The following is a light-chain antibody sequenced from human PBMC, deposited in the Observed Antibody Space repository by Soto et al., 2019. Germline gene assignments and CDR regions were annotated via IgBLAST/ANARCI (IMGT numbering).Light chain of an antibody. V-gene: IGKV3-20*01. Sequence: EIVLTQSPGTLSLSPGERATLSCRASQSVSSSDLAWYQQKPGQAPRLLIYGASSRATGIPDRFSGSWSGTDFTLTISRLEPEDLAVYYCQQYGSSSLTFGGGTKVEIK. CDR3: QQYGSSSLT. J-gene: IGKJ4*01. CDR2: GAS. CDR1: QSVSSSD.